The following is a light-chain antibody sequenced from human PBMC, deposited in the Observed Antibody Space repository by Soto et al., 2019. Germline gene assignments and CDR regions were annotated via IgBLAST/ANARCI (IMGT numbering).Light chain of an antibody. V-gene: IGKV3-15*01. CDR1: QNVRTN. CDR3: QQYNDWPLS. CDR2: DAS. Sequence: EIVMTQSPATLSVSPGDRATLSCRASQNVRTNLAWYHQKPGQAPRLLTSDASTRATGIPARFSGSGSGTEFTLTITRLQSEDFAVYYWQQYNDWPLSFGGGTKVEIK. J-gene: IGKJ4*01.